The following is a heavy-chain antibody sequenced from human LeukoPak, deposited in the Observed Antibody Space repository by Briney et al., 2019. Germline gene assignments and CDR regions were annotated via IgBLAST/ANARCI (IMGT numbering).Heavy chain of an antibody. Sequence: GGSLRLSCAASGFTFSSYAMHWVRQAPGKGLEWVAVISYVGSNKYYADSVKGRFTISRDNSKNTLYLQMNSLRAEDTAVYYCARDRFLRIVGAIDYWGQGTLVTVSS. J-gene: IGHJ4*02. D-gene: IGHD1-26*01. CDR3: ARDRFLRIVGAIDY. CDR1: GFTFSSYA. V-gene: IGHV3-30-3*01. CDR2: ISYVGSNK.